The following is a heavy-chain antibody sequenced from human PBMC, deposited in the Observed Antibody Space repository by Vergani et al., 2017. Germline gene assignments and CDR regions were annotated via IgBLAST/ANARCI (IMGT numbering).Heavy chain of an antibody. CDR2: IYCDDDK. Sequence: QITLKESGPTLVKPTQTLTLTCTFSGFSLSTSGVGVGWIRQPPGKALEWLALIYCDDDKRYSPSLKSRLTITKDTYKNQVVLTMTNMDTVNTATYYCAHIGCLLHHHPYYYDSSGYPVYFDYWGQGTLVTVSS. CDR3: AHIGCLLHHHPYYYDSSGYPVYFDY. J-gene: IGHJ4*02. D-gene: IGHD3-22*01. V-gene: IGHV2-5*02. CDR1: GFSLSTSGVG.